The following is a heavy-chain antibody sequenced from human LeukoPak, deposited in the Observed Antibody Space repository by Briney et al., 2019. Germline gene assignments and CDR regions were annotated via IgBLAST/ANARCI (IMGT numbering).Heavy chain of an antibody. CDR1: GISISNAW. V-gene: IGHV3-15*01. Sequence: GGSLRLSCEASGISISNAWVSWVRQAPGKGLEWVGRIKSEAAGATTDYAASVKGRFTISRDGSKNTLYLQMNRLMIEDTAVYYCSTPPDWGQGTLVTVSS. J-gene: IGHJ4*02. CDR3: STPPD. CDR2: IKSEAAGATT.